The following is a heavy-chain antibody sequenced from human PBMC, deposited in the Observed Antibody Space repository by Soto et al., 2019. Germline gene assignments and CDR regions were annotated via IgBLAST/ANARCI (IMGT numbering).Heavy chain of an antibody. CDR3: AKAYGEYGLHYMDV. CDR2: ISYDGSNK. D-gene: IGHD4-17*01. CDR1: GFTFSSYG. V-gene: IGHV3-30*18. Sequence: QVQLVESGGGVVQPGRSLRLSCAASGFTFSSYGMHWVRQAPGKGLEWVAVISYDGSNKYYADSVKGRFTISRDNSKNTLYLQMNSLRAEDTAVYYCAKAYGEYGLHYMDVWGKGTTVTVSS. J-gene: IGHJ6*03.